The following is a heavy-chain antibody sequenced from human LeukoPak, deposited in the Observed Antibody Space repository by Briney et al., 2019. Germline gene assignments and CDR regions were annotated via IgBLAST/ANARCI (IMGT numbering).Heavy chain of an antibody. CDR3: ARRGVNSGYLDQ. D-gene: IGHD3-10*01. J-gene: IGHJ4*02. CDR2: INHSGST. CDR1: GGSFSGYY. Sequence: SETLSLTCAVYGGSFSGYYWSWIRQPPGKGLEWIGEINHSGSTNYNPSFQGQVTMSADKSISTAYLLWSSLKASDTAMYYCARRGVNSGYLDQWGQGTLVTVSS. V-gene: IGHV4-34*10.